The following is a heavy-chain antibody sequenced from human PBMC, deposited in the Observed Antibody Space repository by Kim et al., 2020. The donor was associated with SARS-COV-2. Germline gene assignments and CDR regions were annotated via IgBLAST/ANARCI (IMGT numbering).Heavy chain of an antibody. CDR3: ARDDYDSSGYDWFDP. Sequence: KYKADSVKGLFTISRDNSKNTLYLQMNSLKAEDTAVYYCARDDYDSSGYDWFDPWGQGTLVTVSS. D-gene: IGHD3-22*01. J-gene: IGHJ5*02. V-gene: IGHV3-30*07. CDR2: K.